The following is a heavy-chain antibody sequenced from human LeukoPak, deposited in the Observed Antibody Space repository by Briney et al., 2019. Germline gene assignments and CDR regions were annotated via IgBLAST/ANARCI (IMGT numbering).Heavy chain of an antibody. D-gene: IGHD2-21*02. CDR1: GGSISSSSYY. CDR2: IYYSGST. CDR3: ARVGDHLDY. Sequence: PSETLSLTCTVSGGSISSSSYYWGWIRQPPGKGLEWIGSIYYSGSTYYNPSLKSRVTISVDTSKNQFSLKLSSVTAADTAVYYCARVGDHLDYWGQGTLVTVSS. J-gene: IGHJ4*02. V-gene: IGHV4-39*07.